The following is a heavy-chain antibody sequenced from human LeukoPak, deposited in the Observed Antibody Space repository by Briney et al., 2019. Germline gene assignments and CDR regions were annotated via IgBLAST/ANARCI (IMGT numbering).Heavy chain of an antibody. J-gene: IGHJ4*02. V-gene: IGHV4-4*07. CDR3: AREAAVTRPLDY. D-gene: IGHD4-17*01. Sequence: SETLSLTCTVSGGSFSSYYWSWIRQPAGKGLEWIGRIYISGSTNYNPSLKSRVTMSLDTSKNQFSLKLNSVTAADTAVYYCAREAAVTRPLDYWGQGTLVTVSS. CDR2: IYISGST. CDR1: GGSFSSYY.